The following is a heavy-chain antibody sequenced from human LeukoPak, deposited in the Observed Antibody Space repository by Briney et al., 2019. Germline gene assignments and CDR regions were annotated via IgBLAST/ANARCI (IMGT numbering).Heavy chain of an antibody. J-gene: IGHJ4*02. Sequence: SETLSLTCAVYGGSFSGYYWSWIRQPPGKGLEWIGEINHSGSTNYNPSLKSRVTISVDTSKNQFSLKLSSVTAEDTAVYYCARDQYSSGLDYWGQGTLVTVSS. CDR1: GGSFSGYY. CDR3: ARDQYSSGLDY. V-gene: IGHV4-34*01. CDR2: INHSGST. D-gene: IGHD6-19*01.